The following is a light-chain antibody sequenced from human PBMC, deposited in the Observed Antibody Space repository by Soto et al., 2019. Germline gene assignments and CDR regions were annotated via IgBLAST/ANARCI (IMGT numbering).Light chain of an antibody. Sequence: QPVLTQPPSASGTPRQRVTISCSGSSSNIGSNYVYWYQQLPGTAPKLLIYRNNQRPSGVPDRFSGSKSGTSASLAISGLRSEDEADYYCAAWDDSLSAVFGGGTKLTVL. J-gene: IGLJ2*01. CDR2: RNN. CDR1: SSNIGSNY. CDR3: AAWDDSLSAV. V-gene: IGLV1-47*01.